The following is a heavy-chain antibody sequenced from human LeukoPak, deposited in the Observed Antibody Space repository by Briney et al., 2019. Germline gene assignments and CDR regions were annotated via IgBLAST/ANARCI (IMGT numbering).Heavy chain of an antibody. V-gene: IGHV4-61*02. J-gene: IGHJ4*02. CDR3: ARSPTKRVTEDY. CDR1: GDSISSGDYY. Sequence: SETLSLTCTVSGDSISSGDYYWSWIRQPAGKGLEWIGRISSSGSTNYNPSLKSRVTISVDTSKNQFSLKLTSVTAADTAVYYCARSPTKRVTEDYWGQGTLVTVSS. CDR2: ISSSGST. D-gene: IGHD5-18*01.